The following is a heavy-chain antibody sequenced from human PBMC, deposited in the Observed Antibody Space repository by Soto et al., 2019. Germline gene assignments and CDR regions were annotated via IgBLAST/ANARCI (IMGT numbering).Heavy chain of an antibody. CDR1: GFPFDDYA. J-gene: IGHJ3*02. V-gene: IGHV3-9*01. Sequence: GGSLRLSCAASGFPFDDYAMHWVRQAPGKGLEWVSGISWNSGSIGYADSVKGRFTISRDNDKNSLYLQMNSLRAEDTALYYWAKAIISSGWFSDAFDIWVQGTMVTVSS. D-gene: IGHD6-19*01. CDR2: ISWNSGSI. CDR3: AKAIISSGWFSDAFDI.